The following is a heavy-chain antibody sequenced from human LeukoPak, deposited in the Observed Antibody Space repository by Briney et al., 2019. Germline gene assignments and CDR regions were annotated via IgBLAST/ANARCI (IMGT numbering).Heavy chain of an antibody. Sequence: GGSLRLSCAASGFTFSNYEMNWVRPAPGRGLEWVSYISSSGLTMYYADSVKGRFTISRDNAKNSLYLQMNSLRAEDTGVYYCARRTTGDDYWGQGTLVTVSS. V-gene: IGHV3-48*03. CDR2: ISSSGLTM. CDR3: ARRTTGDDY. D-gene: IGHD4-17*01. CDR1: GFTFSNYE. J-gene: IGHJ4*02.